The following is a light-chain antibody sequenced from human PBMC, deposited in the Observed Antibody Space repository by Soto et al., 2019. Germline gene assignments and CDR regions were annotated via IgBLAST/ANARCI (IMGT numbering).Light chain of an antibody. V-gene: IGKV3-15*01. J-gene: IGKJ1*01. CDR3: QQYNSYSAT. Sequence: EVVMTQSPDTLSVSPGERATLSCRAGQSVGRNLAWYQQKPGQAPRLLIFGASNRATGIPARFSGSGSGTEFTLTISSLQPDDFATYYCQQYNSYSATFGQGTKVDIK. CDR1: QSVGRN. CDR2: GAS.